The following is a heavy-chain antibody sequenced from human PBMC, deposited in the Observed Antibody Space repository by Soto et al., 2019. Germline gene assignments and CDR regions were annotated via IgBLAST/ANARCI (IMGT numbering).Heavy chain of an antibody. V-gene: IGHV4-39*01. CDR2: IYYSGST. CDR1: GGSISSSSYY. Sequence: SETLSLTCTVSGGSISSSSYYWGWIRQPPGKGLEWIGSIYYSGSTYYNPSLKSPVTISVDTSKNQFSLKLSSVTAADTAVYYCARHVGEGDYEGLSAFDIWGQGTMVTVSS. J-gene: IGHJ3*02. D-gene: IGHD4-17*01. CDR3: ARHVGEGDYEGLSAFDI.